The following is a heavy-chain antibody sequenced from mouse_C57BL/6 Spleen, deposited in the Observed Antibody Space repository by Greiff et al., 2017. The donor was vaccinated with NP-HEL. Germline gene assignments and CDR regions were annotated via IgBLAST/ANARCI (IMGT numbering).Heavy chain of an antibody. CDR3: ARGQLRVDY. Sequence: VQLQQPGAELVMPGASVKLSCKASGYTFTSYWMHWVKQRPGQGLEWIGEIDPSDSYTNYNQKFKGKSTLTVDKSSSTAYMQLSSLTSEDSAVYYCARGQLRVDYWGQGTTLTVSS. J-gene: IGHJ2*01. CDR2: IDPSDSYT. D-gene: IGHD3-2*02. CDR1: GYTFTSYW. V-gene: IGHV1-69*01.